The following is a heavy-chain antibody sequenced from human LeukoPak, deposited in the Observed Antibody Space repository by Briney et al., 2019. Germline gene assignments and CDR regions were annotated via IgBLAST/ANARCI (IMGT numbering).Heavy chain of an antibody. Sequence: SETLSLTCAVYGGSFSGYYWGWIRQPPGKGLEWIGEINHSGSTNYNPSLKSRVTISVDTSKNQFSLKLSSVTAADTAVYYCSAGVAVAGTDYWGQGTLVTVSS. CDR3: SAGVAVAGTDY. CDR2: INHSGST. CDR1: GGSFSGYY. V-gene: IGHV4-34*01. D-gene: IGHD6-19*01. J-gene: IGHJ4*02.